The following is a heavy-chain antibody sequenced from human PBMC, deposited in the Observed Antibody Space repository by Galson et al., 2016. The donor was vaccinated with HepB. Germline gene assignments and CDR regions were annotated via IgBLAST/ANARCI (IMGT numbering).Heavy chain of an antibody. CDR3: AKRHEYCPAVGCSVDY. Sequence: SLRLSCASSGFTFSNYGMHWVRQAPGKGLEWVAADSMDGRRKFYADSVKGRFTISRDNSNNMLFLQMSSLRTDDTAIYYCAKRHEYCPAVGCSVDYWGQGTLVSVCS. D-gene: IGHD2/OR15-2a*01. J-gene: IGHJ4*02. CDR1: GFTFSNYG. V-gene: IGHV3-30*18. CDR2: DSMDGRRK.